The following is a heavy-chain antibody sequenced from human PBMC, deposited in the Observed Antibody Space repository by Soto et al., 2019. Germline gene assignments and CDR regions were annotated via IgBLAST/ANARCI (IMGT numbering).Heavy chain of an antibody. CDR2: IVSMFGTA. Sequence: QVQLVQSGAEVKKPESSVKVYCRTPGGTLRTYAISWVRQTPGQGLEWMGGIVSMFGTANYAQRFQDRVTITADESTNTVYMELSSLISEDTAVYFCASGIQLWLRRINNGYSGWGQGTLVTVSS. V-gene: IGHV1-69*01. CDR3: ASGIQLWLRRINNGYSG. J-gene: IGHJ4*02. CDR1: GGTLRTYA. D-gene: IGHD5-18*01.